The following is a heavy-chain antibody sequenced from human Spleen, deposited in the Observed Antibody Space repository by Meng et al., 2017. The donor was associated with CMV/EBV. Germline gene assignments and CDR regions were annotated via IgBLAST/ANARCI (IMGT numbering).Heavy chain of an antibody. V-gene: IGHV3-21*01. CDR2: ISSSTYI. D-gene: IGHD2-2*01. Sequence: GGSLRLSCVGSEFSFSSYNMNWVRQAPGKGLEWVSSISSSTYIYYADSVKGRFTISRDNAENSLYLQMDSLRAEDTAVYYCARVGAPGYGYCSSISCYTDCWGQGTLVTVSS. CDR3: ARVGAPGYGYCSSISCYTDC. J-gene: IGHJ4*02. CDR1: EFSFSSYN.